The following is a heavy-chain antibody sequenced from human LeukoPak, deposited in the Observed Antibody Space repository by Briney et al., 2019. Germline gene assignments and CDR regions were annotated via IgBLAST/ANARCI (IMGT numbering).Heavy chain of an antibody. CDR1: GFTFSSYG. Sequence: PGRSLRLSCAASGFTFSSYGMHWVRQAPGKGLEWVAVLWYDGSNKYYADSVKGRFTICKDNSMNTLYLQMNSLRAEDTAVYYCARDNYGMDVWGQGATVTVSS. CDR3: ARDNYGMDV. CDR2: LWYDGSNK. J-gene: IGHJ6*02. V-gene: IGHV3-33*01.